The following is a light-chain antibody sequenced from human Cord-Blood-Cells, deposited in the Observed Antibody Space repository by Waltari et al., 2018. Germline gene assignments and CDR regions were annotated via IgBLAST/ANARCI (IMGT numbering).Light chain of an antibody. CDR3: QVWDSSSDHYV. CDR2: YDS. Sequence: SYVLTQPPSVSVAPGKTARITCGGNNIGSKSVHWYQQKPCQAPVLVIYYDSDRPSGIPERFSGSNSGNTATLTISRVEAGDEADYYCQVWDSSSDHYVFGTGTKVTVL. V-gene: IGLV3-21*04. CDR1: NIGSKS. J-gene: IGLJ1*01.